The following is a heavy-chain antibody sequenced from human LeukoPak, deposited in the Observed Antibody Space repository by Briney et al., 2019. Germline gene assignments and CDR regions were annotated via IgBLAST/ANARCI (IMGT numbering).Heavy chain of an antibody. CDR1: GFTVSSNY. CDR2: IYSGGIA. V-gene: IGHV3-53*01. CDR3: AGDHYGSGNYYHDY. J-gene: IGHJ4*02. Sequence: GGSLRLSCAASGFTVSSNYMSWVRQVPGKGLEWVSVIYSGGIAYYADSVKGRFTISRDNSKNTLYLQMNSLRVEDTAVYYCAGDHYGSGNYYHDYWGQGTLVTVSS. D-gene: IGHD3-10*01.